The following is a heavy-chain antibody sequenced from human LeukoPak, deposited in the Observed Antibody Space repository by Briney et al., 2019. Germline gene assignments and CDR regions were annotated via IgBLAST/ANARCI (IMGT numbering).Heavy chain of an antibody. CDR1: GGSISSGGYY. Sequence: PSQTLSLTCTVSGGSISSGGYYWSWIRQHPGKGLEWIGYIYYSGSTYYNPSPKSRVTISVDTSKNQFSLKLSSVTAADTAVYYCARDPMTTAVGYYYGMDVWGKGTTVTVSS. V-gene: IGHV4-31*03. CDR3: ARDPMTTAVGYYYGMDV. J-gene: IGHJ6*04. CDR2: IYYSGST. D-gene: IGHD4-17*01.